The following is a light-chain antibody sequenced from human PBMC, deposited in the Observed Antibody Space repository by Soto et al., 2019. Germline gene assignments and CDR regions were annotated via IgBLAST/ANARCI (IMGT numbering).Light chain of an antibody. CDR2: EVS. CDR3: SSYTSSSTV. J-gene: IGLJ3*02. Sequence: QSALTQPASVSGSPGQSITISCTGTSSDVGGYNYVSWYQQHPGKAPKLMIYEVSNRPSGVSNRFSGSKSGNTVSLTISGLQAEDEADYYCSSYTSSSTVFGRGTKVTVL. V-gene: IGLV2-14*01. CDR1: SSDVGGYNY.